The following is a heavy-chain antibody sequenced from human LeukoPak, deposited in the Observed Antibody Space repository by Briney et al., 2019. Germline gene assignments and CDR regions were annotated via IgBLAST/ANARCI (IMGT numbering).Heavy chain of an antibody. CDR2: IIGSGSST. Sequence: GGALGISCSASGFTFSSYAMSWGRQAPGKGLEWVSAIIGSGSSTYYADSVKGRFTISRDNSKNTLFLQMNSLRAEDTAVYYCAKDRAQQLVLDFWGQGTLVTVSS. J-gene: IGHJ4*02. D-gene: IGHD6-13*01. CDR3: AKDRAQQLVLDF. V-gene: IGHV3-23*01. CDR1: GFTFSSYA.